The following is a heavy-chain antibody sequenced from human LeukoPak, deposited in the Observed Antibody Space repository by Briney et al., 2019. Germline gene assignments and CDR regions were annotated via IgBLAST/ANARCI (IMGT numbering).Heavy chain of an antibody. D-gene: IGHD3-10*01. V-gene: IGHV3-21*01. CDR1: GFTFSSYS. CDR3: ARDGSKGRRAFDI. Sequence: GGSLRLSCAASGFTFSSYSMTWVRQAPGKGLEWVSSISSSSSYIYYADSVKGRFTISRGNAKNSLYLQMNSLRAEDTAVYYCARDGSKGRRAFDIWGQGTMVTVSS. J-gene: IGHJ3*02. CDR2: ISSSSSYI.